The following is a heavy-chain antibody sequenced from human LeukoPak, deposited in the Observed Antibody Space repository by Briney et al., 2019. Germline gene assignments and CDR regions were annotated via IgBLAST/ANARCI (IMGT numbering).Heavy chain of an antibody. CDR1: DGSISSYY. Sequence: SETLSLTCTVSDGSISSYYWSWIRQPPGKGLEWIGYIYYSGSTNYNPSLKSRVTILVDTSKNQFSLKLSSVTAADTAVYYCARAKYSSSWYEYFDYWGQGTLVTVSS. CDR3: ARAKYSSSWYEYFDY. V-gene: IGHV4-59*01. J-gene: IGHJ4*02. D-gene: IGHD6-13*01. CDR2: IYYSGST.